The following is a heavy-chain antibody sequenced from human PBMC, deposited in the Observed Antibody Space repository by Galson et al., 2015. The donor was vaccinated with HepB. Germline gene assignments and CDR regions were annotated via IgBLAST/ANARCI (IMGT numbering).Heavy chain of an antibody. Sequence: SLRLSCAASGFRFSKYGMHWVRQAPGKGLESVAMTYHDGNKKYYADSVKGRFAISRDNSKNTLYLQMNSLRVEDTAVYYCARGFGSAVWASCFDIWGRGTMVTVS. V-gene: IGHV3-33*01. J-gene: IGHJ3*02. CDR1: GFRFSKYG. D-gene: IGHD3-16*01. CDR3: ARGFGSAVWASCFDI. CDR2: TYHDGNKK.